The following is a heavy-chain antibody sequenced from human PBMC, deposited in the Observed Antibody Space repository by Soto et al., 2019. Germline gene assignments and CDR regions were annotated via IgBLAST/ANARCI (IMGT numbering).Heavy chain of an antibody. Sequence: ASVKVSCKASGGTFSSYAISWVRQAPGQGLEWMGGIIPIFGTANYAQKFQGRVTITADESTSTAYMELSSLRSEDTAVYYCAQGTYYYDSSGYYSGFWAYNWFDPWGQGTLVTVSS. CDR3: AQGTYYYDSSGYYSGFWAYNWFDP. CDR1: GGTFSSYA. V-gene: IGHV1-69*13. J-gene: IGHJ5*02. CDR2: IIPIFGTA. D-gene: IGHD3-22*01.